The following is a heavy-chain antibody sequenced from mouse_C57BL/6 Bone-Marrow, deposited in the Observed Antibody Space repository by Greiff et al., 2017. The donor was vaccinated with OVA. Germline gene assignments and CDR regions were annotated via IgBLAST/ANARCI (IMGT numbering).Heavy chain of an antibody. CDR2: ISNLAYSI. D-gene: IGHD2-5*01. Sequence: EVKLMESGGGLVQPGGSLKLSCAASGFTFSDYGMAWVRQAPRKGPEWVAFISNLAYSIYYADTVTGRFTISRENAKNTLYLEMSSLRSEDTAMYYCARLAYYSNAFAYWGQGTLVTVSA. CDR1: GFTFSDYG. J-gene: IGHJ3*01. CDR3: ARLAYYSNAFAY. V-gene: IGHV5-15*01.